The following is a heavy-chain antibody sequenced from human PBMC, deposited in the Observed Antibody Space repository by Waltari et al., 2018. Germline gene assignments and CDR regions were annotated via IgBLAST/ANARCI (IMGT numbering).Heavy chain of an antibody. CDR3: ARDDGYGSGSYYNPKLDY. CDR1: GGTFSSYA. D-gene: IGHD3-10*01. V-gene: IGHV1-69*01. J-gene: IGHJ4*02. Sequence: QVQLVQSGAEVKKPGSSVKVSCKASGGTFSSYAISWVRQAPGHGREWMGGIIPICGTANYAQKFQGRVTITADESTSTAYMELSSLRSEDTAVYYCARDDGYGSGSYYNPKLDYWGQGTLVTVSS. CDR2: IIPICGTA.